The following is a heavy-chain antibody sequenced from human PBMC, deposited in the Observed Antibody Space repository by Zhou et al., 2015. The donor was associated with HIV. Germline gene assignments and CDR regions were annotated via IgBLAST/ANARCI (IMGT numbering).Heavy chain of an antibody. V-gene: IGHV1-2*02. Sequence: QVQLVQSGAEVKKPGASVKVSCKASGYTFTGYYMHWVRQAPGQGLEWMGWINPNSGGTNYAQKFQGRVTMTRDTSISTAYMELSRLRSDDTAVYYCASLNSGSGSYYNVDSFYYYGMDVWGQGTTVTVSS. J-gene: IGHJ6*02. CDR3: ASLNSGSGSYYNVDSFYYYGMDV. CDR1: GYTFTGYY. D-gene: IGHD3-10*01. CDR2: INPNSGGT.